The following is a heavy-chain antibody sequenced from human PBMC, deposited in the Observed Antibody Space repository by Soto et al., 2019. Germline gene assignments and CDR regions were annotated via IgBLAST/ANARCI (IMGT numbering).Heavy chain of an antibody. CDR3: LNIPHY. CDR1: RGTFSSYT. CDR2: IIPILGIA. Sequence: QVQLVQSGAEVKKPGSSVKVSCKASRGTFSSYTITWVPQAPGQGLEWMGRIIPILGIANYAQKFQGRVTITADKSTGTAYIELSRLRSEDTAGYYCLNIPHYWGQGTLVTVSS. V-gene: IGHV1-69*02. J-gene: IGHJ4*02.